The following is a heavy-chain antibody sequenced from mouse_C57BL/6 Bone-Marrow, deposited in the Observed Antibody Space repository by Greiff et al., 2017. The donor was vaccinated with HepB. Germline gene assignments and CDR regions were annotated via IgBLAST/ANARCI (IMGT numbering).Heavy chain of an antibody. CDR3: VCHEGTGTSLPY. CDR2: FYPGSGSI. CDR1: GYTFTEYT. Sequence: QVQLQQSGAELVKPGASVKLSCKASGYTFTEYTIHWVKQRSGQGLEWIGWFYPGSGSIKYNEKFKDKATLTADKSSSTVYMERSRLRSGYSAVYCYVCHEGTGTSLPYCGLGTFVIVSA. V-gene: IGHV1-62-2*01. J-gene: IGHJ3*01. D-gene: IGHD4-1*01.